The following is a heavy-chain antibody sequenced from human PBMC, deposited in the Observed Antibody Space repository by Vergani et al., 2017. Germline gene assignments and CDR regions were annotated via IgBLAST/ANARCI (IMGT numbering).Heavy chain of an antibody. Sequence: EVQLLESGGGLVQPGGSLRLSCSASGFTFSSYAMHWVRQAPGKGLEYVSAISSNGGSTYYADSVKGRFTISRDNSKNTLYLQMSSLRAEDTAVYYCVKDRGYSSSWYRFDYWGQGTLVTVSS. V-gene: IGHV3-64D*06. CDR1: GFTFSSYA. J-gene: IGHJ4*02. CDR3: VKDRGYSSSWYRFDY. CDR2: ISSNGGST. D-gene: IGHD6-13*01.